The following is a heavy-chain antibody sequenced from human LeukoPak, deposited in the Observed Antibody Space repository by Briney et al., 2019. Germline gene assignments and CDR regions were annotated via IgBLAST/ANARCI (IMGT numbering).Heavy chain of an antibody. D-gene: IGHD1-1*01. V-gene: IGHV3-23*01. CDR2: ISGSGGST. Sequence: AGGSLRLSCAASGFTFSSYAMSWVRQAPGKGLEWVSAISGSGGSTYYADSVKGRFTISRDNSKNTLYLQMNSLRAEDTAAYYCAKDANWNHGGGYMDVWGKGTTVTVSS. CDR1: GFTFSSYA. J-gene: IGHJ6*03. CDR3: AKDANWNHGGGYMDV.